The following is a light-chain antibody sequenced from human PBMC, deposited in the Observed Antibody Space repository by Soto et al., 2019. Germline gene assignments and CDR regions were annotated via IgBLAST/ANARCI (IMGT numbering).Light chain of an antibody. CDR2: DAS. J-gene: IGKJ2*01. Sequence: EIVLTQSPATLSLSPGERATLSCRASQSVGSSLAWLQHKPGQAPRLLIYDASNRATGIPARFSGSGSGTDFTLTISSLEPEDFAVYYCQQRSNWPRTFGQGTKLEIK. CDR3: QQRSNWPRT. V-gene: IGKV3-11*01. CDR1: QSVGSS.